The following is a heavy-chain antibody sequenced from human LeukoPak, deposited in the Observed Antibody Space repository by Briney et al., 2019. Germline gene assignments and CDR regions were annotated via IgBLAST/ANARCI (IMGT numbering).Heavy chain of an antibody. CDR1: GFTLSSYA. J-gene: IGHJ3*02. Sequence: PGGSLRLSCAASGFTLSSYAMIWVRQAPGKGLECVSAISGSGGSTYYADSVKGRFTISRDNSKNTLYLQMNSLRAEDTAVYYCAKEGEQWLVRGGAFDIWGQGTMVTVSS. V-gene: IGHV3-23*01. D-gene: IGHD6-19*01. CDR3: AKEGEQWLVRGGAFDI. CDR2: ISGSGGST.